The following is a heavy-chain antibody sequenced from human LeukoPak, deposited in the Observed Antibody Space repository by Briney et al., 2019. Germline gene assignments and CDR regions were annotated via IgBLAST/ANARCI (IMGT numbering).Heavy chain of an antibody. V-gene: IGHV3-43*01. CDR3: AKTIGGYNYGADY. CDR2: IGWDGGST. CDR1: GFTFEDYA. J-gene: IGHJ4*02. Sequence: PGGSLRLSCAASGFTFEDYAMQWVRQGPGKGLEWVSLIGWDGGSTYYADSVKGRFTISRDNSKNSLYLQMNSLRTEDTALYYCAKTIGGYNYGADYWGQGTLVTVSS. D-gene: IGHD5-18*01.